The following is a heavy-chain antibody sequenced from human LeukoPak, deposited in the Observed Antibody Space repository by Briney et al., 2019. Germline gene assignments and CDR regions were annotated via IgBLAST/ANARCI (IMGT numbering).Heavy chain of an antibody. CDR2: ISSSSSYI. D-gene: IGHD2-15*01. Sequence: PGGSLRLSCAASGFTFSSYSMNWVRQAPGKGLEWVSSISSSSSYIYYADSVKGRFTISRDNAKNSLYLQMNSPRAEDTAVYYCARESVVVVDYWGQGTLVTVSS. CDR3: ARESVVVVDY. J-gene: IGHJ4*02. CDR1: GFTFSSYS. V-gene: IGHV3-21*01.